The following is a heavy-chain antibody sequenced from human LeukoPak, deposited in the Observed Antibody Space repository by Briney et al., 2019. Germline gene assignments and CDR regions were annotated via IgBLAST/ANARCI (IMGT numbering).Heavy chain of an antibody. J-gene: IGHJ5*02. V-gene: IGHV1-69*04. Sequence: GASVKVSCKASGYTFTSYGISWVRQAPGQGLEWMGRIISILGIANYAQKSQGRVTITADKSTSTAYMELSSLRSEDTAVYYCASSPMKDYYDSSGYYPWGQGTLVTVSS. CDR3: ASSPMKDYYDSSGYYP. CDR1: GYTFTSYG. CDR2: IISILGIA. D-gene: IGHD3-22*01.